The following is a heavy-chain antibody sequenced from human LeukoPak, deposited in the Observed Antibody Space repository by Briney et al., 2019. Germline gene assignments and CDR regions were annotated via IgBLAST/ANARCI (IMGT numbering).Heavy chain of an antibody. D-gene: IGHD4-17*01. J-gene: IGHJ5*02. CDR2: IMPLFGTA. V-gene: IGHV1-69*05. Sequence: GASVKLSCKASGYTFSSYVINWVRQAPGQGLEWLGGIMPLFGTAGYAQKFQGRVTITKDESTRTVYLELTSLTSDDTAVYYCARDVHGDYGSGWFDPWGQGTLVSVSS. CDR1: GYTFSSYV. CDR3: ARDVHGDYGSGWFDP.